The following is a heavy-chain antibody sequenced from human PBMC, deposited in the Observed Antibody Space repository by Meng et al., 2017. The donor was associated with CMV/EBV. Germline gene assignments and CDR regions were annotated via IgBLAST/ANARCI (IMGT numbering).Heavy chain of an antibody. CDR1: GGTFSSYA. CDR2: IIPILGIA. D-gene: IGHD6-19*01. J-gene: IGHJ6*02. Sequence: SVKVSCKASGGTFSSYAISWVRQAPGQGLEWMGGIIPILGIANYAQKFQGRVTITADKSTSTAYMGLSSLRSEDTAVYYCASAVGWLGYYYYSMDVWGQGTTVTVSS. CDR3: ASAVGWLGYYYYSMDV. V-gene: IGHV1-69*10.